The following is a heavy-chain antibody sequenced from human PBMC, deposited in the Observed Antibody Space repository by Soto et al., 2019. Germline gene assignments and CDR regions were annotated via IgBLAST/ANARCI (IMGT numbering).Heavy chain of an antibody. J-gene: IGHJ4*02. Sequence: ASVKVSCKASGYTFTYYHVHWVRQAAGQGLEWMGIINPNGGDTTYAQKFQGRVTMTRDTSTSTVYMEVSSLRSEDTALYYCARFPYSYRLLFYLAYWGQGTLVTVSS. CDR1: GYTFTYYH. V-gene: IGHV1-46*01. CDR2: INPNGGDT. D-gene: IGHD5-18*01. CDR3: ARFPYSYRLLFYLAY.